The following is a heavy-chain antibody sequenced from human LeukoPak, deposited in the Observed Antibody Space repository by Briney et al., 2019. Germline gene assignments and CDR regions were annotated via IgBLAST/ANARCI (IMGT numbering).Heavy chain of an antibody. J-gene: IGHJ6*02. CDR3: ARGVRDYSGYPYYYYGMDV. V-gene: IGHV4-34*01. D-gene: IGHD5-12*01. CDR1: GGSFSGYY. CDR2: INHSGST. Sequence: SETLSHTCAVYGGSFSGYYWSWIRQPPGKGLEWIGEINHSGSTNYNPSLKSRVTISVDTSKNQFSLQLNSVTPEDTAVYYCARGVRDYSGYPYYYYGMDVWGQGTTVTVSS.